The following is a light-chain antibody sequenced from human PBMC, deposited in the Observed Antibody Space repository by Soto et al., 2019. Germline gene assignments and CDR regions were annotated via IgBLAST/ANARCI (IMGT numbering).Light chain of an antibody. CDR3: KQYNNWPQT. J-gene: IGKJ1*01. Sequence: VMTQAPATLSVSPGERATLSCRASQTINNNVAWYQLKDGQVPRLVIYGASTRATYIPTRLIGSGSVTEFTLTISSLQSEDFAEYHCKQYNNWPQTFGQGTKVEIK. CDR1: QTINNN. CDR2: GAS. V-gene: IGKV3-15*01.